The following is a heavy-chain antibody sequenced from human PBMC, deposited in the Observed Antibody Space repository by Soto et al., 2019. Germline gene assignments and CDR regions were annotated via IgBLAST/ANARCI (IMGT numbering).Heavy chain of an antibody. CDR3: ARQGNGAEGFDY. D-gene: IGHD4-17*01. CDR1: GDYVPSYW. Sequence: GPSLKLSFKGSGDYVPSYWIGWARQMPGKGLEWMGIFYPGDSDTRYSPSFQGQVTISADRSISTAYLQWSSLKPSDTAMYYCARQGNGAEGFDYWGQGTLVTSPQ. CDR2: FYPGDSDT. V-gene: IGHV5-51*01. J-gene: IGHJ4*02.